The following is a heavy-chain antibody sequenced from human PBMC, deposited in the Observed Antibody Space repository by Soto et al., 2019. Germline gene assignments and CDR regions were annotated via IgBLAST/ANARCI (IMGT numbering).Heavy chain of an antibody. Sequence: TGGSLRLSCAASGFIVSSNYMSWVRQAPGKGLEWVSVISGSGGSTYYADSVKGRFTISRDNSKNTLYLQMNSLRAEDTAVYYCAKAEPEGSGSSFLRFERWISGYYYMDVWGKGTTVTVSS. V-gene: IGHV3-23*01. CDR2: ISGSGGST. CDR3: AKAEPEGSGSSFLRFERWISGYYYMDV. D-gene: IGHD3-10*01. CDR1: GFIVSSNY. J-gene: IGHJ6*03.